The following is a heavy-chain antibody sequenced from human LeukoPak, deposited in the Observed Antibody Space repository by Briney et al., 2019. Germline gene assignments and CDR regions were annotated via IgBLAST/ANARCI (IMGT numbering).Heavy chain of an antibody. J-gene: IGHJ4*02. V-gene: IGHV3-30*02. CDR2: IRYDGSNK. D-gene: IGHD5-12*01. Sequence: PGGSLRLSCAASGFTFSSYGMHWVRQAPGKGLEWVAFIRYDGSNKYYADSVKGRFTISRDNSKSTLYLEMNSLRAEDTAVYFCARDNSGPAYWGQGTLVTVSS. CDR3: ARDNSGPAY. CDR1: GFTFSSYG.